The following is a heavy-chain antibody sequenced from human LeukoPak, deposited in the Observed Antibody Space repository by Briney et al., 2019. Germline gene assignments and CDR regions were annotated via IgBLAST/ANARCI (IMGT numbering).Heavy chain of an antibody. CDR3: AREGYDSSGYGGNNWFDP. J-gene: IGHJ5*02. Sequence: SETLSLTCTVSGGSISSSSYYWGWIRQPPGKGLEWIGSIYYSGSTYYNPSLKSRVTISVDTSKNQFSLKLSSVTAADTAVYYCAREGYDSSGYGGNNWFDPWGQGTLVTVSS. CDR2: IYYSGST. V-gene: IGHV4-39*07. CDR1: GGSISSSSYY. D-gene: IGHD3-22*01.